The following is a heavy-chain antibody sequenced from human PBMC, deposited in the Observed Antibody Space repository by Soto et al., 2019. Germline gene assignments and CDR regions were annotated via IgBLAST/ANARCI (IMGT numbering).Heavy chain of an antibody. Sequence: QVQLVQSGAEVKKPGASVKVSCKASGYTFTGYYMHWVRQSPGQGLEWMGWINPNSGGTNYAQKFQGRVTMTRDTSISTAYMDLSRLRSDDTAVYYCARTSYYYDSSGSDYWGQGTLVTVSS. CDR1: GYTFTGYY. J-gene: IGHJ4*02. CDR3: ARTSYYYDSSGSDY. V-gene: IGHV1-2*02. D-gene: IGHD3-22*01. CDR2: INPNSGGT.